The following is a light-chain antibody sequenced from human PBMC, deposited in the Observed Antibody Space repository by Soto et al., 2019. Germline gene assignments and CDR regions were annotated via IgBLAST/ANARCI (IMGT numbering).Light chain of an antibody. J-gene: IGKJ1*01. CDR3: QQYNSYWT. CDR1: QSISSW. Sequence: DIPMTHSPSTLSASVGDRVTITCRASQSISSWLAWYQQKPGKAPKLLIYKASSLERGVPSRFGGSGSGTEFTLNISRLQPDDFATYYCQQYNSYWTFGQGTKVEIK. V-gene: IGKV1-5*03. CDR2: KAS.